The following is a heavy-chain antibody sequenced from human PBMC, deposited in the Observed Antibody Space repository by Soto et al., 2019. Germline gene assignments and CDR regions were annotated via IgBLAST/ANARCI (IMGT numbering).Heavy chain of an antibody. J-gene: IGHJ4*02. CDR2: MNPNSGDA. CDR1: GYTFTSYD. CDR3: ARGGAAGFDS. D-gene: IGHD6-13*01. Sequence: QVQLVQSGAEVKKPGASVKVSCKASGYTFTSYDINWVRQATGQGLEWVGWMNPNSGDAGSAQKFQGRVTRTRDTSITTAYMELSSLRFEDTAVYYCARGGAAGFDSWGQGTLVTVSS. V-gene: IGHV1-8*01.